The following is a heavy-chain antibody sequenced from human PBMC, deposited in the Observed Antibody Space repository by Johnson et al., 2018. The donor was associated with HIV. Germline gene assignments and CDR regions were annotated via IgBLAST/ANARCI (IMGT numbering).Heavy chain of an antibody. CDR2: ISYDGRAA. Sequence: QVQLVESGGGVVRPGGSLRLSCAASGFTFDDYGMTWVRQPPGKGLEWVAVISYDGRAAYYADSVKGRFPISRDNSKNTLHLQMNSLRPEDTAVYYCARNSGNGLVLRGDAFDMWGQGTMVTVSS. V-gene: IGHV3-30*03. D-gene: IGHD2-8*01. J-gene: IGHJ3*02. CDR3: ARNSGNGLVLRGDAFDM. CDR1: GFTFDDYG.